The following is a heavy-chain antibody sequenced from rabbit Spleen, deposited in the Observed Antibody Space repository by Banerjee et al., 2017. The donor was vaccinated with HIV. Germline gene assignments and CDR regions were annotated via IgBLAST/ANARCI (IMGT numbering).Heavy chain of an antibody. V-gene: IGHV1S45*01. CDR2: IYTGSDST. Sequence: QEQLKESGGGLVQPGGSLKLSCKASGFDFNSYYMSWVRQAPGKGLEWIACIYTGSDSTYYASWAKGRFTISKTSSTTVTLQMTRLTAADTATYFCAISSPGSSYGFNLWGQGTLVTVS. CDR1: GFDFNSYYM. J-gene: IGHJ4*01. D-gene: IGHD8-1*01. CDR3: AISSPGSSYGFNL.